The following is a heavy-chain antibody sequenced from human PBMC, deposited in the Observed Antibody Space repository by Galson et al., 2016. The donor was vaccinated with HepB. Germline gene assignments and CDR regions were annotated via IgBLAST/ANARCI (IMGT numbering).Heavy chain of an antibody. CDR1: GYIFISYY. Sequence: SVKVSCKASGYIFISYYMHWVRQAPGQGLEWMGIINPSGGSTSYAQKFQGRVTMIRDTSTSTVHMEVSRLRSEDTAVYYWARDRKRAVYGLGKESPESWGQGTPVTVSS. D-gene: IGHD3-10*01. CDR3: ARDRKRAVYGLGKESPES. CDR2: INPSGGST. V-gene: IGHV1-46*01. J-gene: IGHJ5*02.